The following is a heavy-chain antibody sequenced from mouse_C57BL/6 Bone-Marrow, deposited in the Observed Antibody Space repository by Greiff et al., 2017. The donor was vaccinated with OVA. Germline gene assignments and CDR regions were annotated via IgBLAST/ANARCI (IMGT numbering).Heavy chain of an antibody. CDR2: ISYDGSN. CDR1: GYSITSGYY. CDR3: ARNWDLAY. V-gene: IGHV3-6*01. Sequence: EVQLVESGPGLVKPSQSLSLTCSVTGYSITSGYYWNWIRQFPGNKLEWMGYISYDGSNNYNPSLKNRISITRDTSKNQFFLKLNSVTTEDTATYYCARNWDLAYWGQGTLVTVSA. J-gene: IGHJ3*01. D-gene: IGHD4-1*01.